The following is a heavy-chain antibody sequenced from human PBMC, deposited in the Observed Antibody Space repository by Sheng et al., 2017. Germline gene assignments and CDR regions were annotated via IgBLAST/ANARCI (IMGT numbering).Heavy chain of an antibody. CDR1: GFTVSSNY. J-gene: IGHJ4*02. D-gene: IGHD4-17*01. V-gene: IGHV3-66*01. CDR3: ARALDYGDYGFDY. CDR2: IYSGGGI. Sequence: EVQLVESGGDLVQPGGSLRLSCAASGFTVSSNYMSWVRQAPGKGLEWVSIIYSGGGIYYADSVKGRFIISRDNSKNTLYLQMSSLRTEDTAVYYCARALDYGDYGFDYWGQGTLVTVSS.